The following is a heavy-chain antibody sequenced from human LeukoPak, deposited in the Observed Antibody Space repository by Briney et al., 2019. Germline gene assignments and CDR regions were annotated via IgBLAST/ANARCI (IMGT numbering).Heavy chain of an antibody. V-gene: IGHV3-33*06. D-gene: IGHD2-2*01. J-gene: IGHJ6*03. Sequence: GGSLRLSCAASGFTFSSYGMHWVRQAPGKGLEWVAVIWYDGSNKYYADSVKGRFTISRDNSKNTLYLQMNSLRAEDTAVYYCAKGYFSSTSCVGNYNSYNMDAWGKGPRFTVSS. CDR3: AKGYFSSTSCVGNYNSYNMDA. CDR1: GFTFSSYG. CDR2: IWYDGSNK.